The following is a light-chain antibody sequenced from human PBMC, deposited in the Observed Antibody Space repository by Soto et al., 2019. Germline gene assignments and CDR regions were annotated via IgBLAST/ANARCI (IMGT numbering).Light chain of an antibody. CDR2: AAS. CDR3: LQDYNYPPT. J-gene: IGKJ5*01. Sequence: AIQMTQSPSSQSASVGDRVTITCRASQAIRNDLGWYQQKPGKAPKLLIYAASSLQSGVPSRFSGSGSGTDFTLPLSSPQAEDFATYYCLQDYNYPPTFGQGTRLEIK. CDR1: QAIRND. V-gene: IGKV1-6*02.